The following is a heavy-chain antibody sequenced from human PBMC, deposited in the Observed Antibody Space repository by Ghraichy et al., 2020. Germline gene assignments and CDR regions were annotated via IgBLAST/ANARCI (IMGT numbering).Heavy chain of an antibody. V-gene: IGHV4-39*01. J-gene: IGHJ4*02. CDR2: IYYSGST. CDR3: ARRSHSSSYPAVYFDY. D-gene: IGHD6-6*01. Sequence: SETLSLTYTVSGGSISSSSYYWGWIRQPPGKGLEWIGSIYYSGSTYYNPSLKSRVTISVDTSKNQFSLKLSSVTAADTAVYYCARRSHSSSYPAVYFDYWGQGTLVTVSS. CDR1: GGSISSSSYY.